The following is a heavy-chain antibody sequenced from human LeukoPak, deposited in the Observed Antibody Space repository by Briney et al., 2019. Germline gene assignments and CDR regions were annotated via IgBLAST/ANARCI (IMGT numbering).Heavy chain of an antibody. CDR1: GYTFATYG. J-gene: IGHJ4*02. Sequence: GASVKVSCKASGYTFATYGFCWVRQAPGHGLEWMGWISSNTGKNDYAQKFQGRVTLTTDTSTSTAYMELRSLRPDDTALYYCAKVAGDRMDYGGQGTLLTVSS. CDR3: AKVAGDRMDY. D-gene: IGHD6-13*01. V-gene: IGHV1-18*01. CDR2: ISSNTGKN.